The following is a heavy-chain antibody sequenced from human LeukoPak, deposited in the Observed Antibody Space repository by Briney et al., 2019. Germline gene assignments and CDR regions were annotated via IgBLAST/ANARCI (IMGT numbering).Heavy chain of an antibody. Sequence: SETLSLTCTVSGGSINNYYWSWIRQPPGKGLEWIGYIYYSGSTNYNPSLKSRVTISVDTSKNQFSLKLSSVTAADTAVYYCAAQTLGYCTNGVCYTDWFDPWGQGTLVTVSS. CDR2: IYYSGST. CDR3: AAQTLGYCTNGVCYTDWFDP. V-gene: IGHV4-59*08. J-gene: IGHJ5*02. D-gene: IGHD2-8*01. CDR1: GGSINNYY.